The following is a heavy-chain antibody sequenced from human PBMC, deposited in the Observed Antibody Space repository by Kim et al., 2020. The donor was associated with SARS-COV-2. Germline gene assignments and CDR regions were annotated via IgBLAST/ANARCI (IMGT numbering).Heavy chain of an antibody. CDR2: IIAKDDTT. D-gene: IGHD3-9*01. J-gene: IGHJ5*02. Sequence: GGSLRLSCAASGFTFSTYDMSWVRQAPGKGLEWVSSIIAKDDTTYYADSMRGRFTISRDNSENSLYLKMNSLRADDTAIYYCAKSQFSLTAPKGTNWFDPLGQGTLVLLSS. V-gene: IGHV3-23*01. CDR1: GFTFSTYD. CDR3: AKSQFSLTAPKGTNWFDP.